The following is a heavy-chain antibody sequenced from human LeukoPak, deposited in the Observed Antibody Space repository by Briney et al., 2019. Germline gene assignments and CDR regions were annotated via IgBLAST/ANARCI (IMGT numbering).Heavy chain of an antibody. CDR1: GYRFTSYW. CDR2: IYPGDPDT. J-gene: IGHJ4*02. D-gene: IGHD5-18*01. Sequence: GESLKISFKGSGYRFTSYWIGWGRPMPGKGREGRGIIYPGDPDTRYSPSFQGQVTISADKSLSTAYLQWSSLKASDTAMYYCARQVYSYGHDYFDYWGQGTLVTVSS. CDR3: ARQVYSYGHDYFDY. V-gene: IGHV5-51*01.